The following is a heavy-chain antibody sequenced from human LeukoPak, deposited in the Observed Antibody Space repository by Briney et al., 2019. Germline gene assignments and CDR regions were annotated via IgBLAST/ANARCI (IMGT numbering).Heavy chain of an antibody. Sequence: GGSLRLSCAASGFTVSSNYMSWVRQAPGKGLEWVSVIYSGGSTYYADSVKGRFTISRDNSKNTLYLQMSSLRAEDTAVYYCARGFGYCSSTSCRPDYYGMDVWGQGTTVTVSS. CDR2: IYSGGST. CDR3: ARGFGYCSSTSCRPDYYGMDV. CDR1: GFTVSSNY. V-gene: IGHV3-53*01. J-gene: IGHJ6*02. D-gene: IGHD2-2*03.